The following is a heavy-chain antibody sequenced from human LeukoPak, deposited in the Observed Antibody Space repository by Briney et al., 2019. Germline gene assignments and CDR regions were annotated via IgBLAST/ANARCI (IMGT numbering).Heavy chain of an antibody. J-gene: IGHJ4*02. CDR3: AVSGEHSVDY. D-gene: IGHD1/OR15-1a*01. V-gene: IGHV3-7*02. CDR1: GFSFSNYY. Sequence: GGSLRLPCATSGFSFSNYYMNWVRQTPGKGLEWVANIKEDGSEKYYVDSVKGRFTISRDNAKNSLYLQMTSLRAEDTAVYYCAVSGEHSVDYWGLGTLVTVSS. CDR2: IKEDGSEK.